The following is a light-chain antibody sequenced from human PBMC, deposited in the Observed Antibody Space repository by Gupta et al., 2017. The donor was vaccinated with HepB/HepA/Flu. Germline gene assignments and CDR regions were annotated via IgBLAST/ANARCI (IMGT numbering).Light chain of an antibody. CDR2: AAS. J-gene: IGKJ1*01. V-gene: IGKV3-20*01. CDR3: QQYDTLPWA. Sequence: ESLSMQSPDTLALSPGERATLSCRARHNITGDFLLWYQQKPGQAPRLLLYAASRAATGIPDRFSGSGSGTDFTLTINRLEPEDFAVYYCQQYDTLPWAFGQGTKVEMK. CDR1: HNITGDF.